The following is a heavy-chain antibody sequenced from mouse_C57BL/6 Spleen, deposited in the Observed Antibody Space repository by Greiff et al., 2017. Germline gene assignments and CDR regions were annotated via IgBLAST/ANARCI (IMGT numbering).Heavy chain of an antibody. CDR3: TRPGSSGPLDY. CDR2: IDPETGGT. J-gene: IGHJ2*01. Sequence: QVQLQQSGAELVRPGASVTLSCKASGYTFTDYEMHWVKQTPVHGLEWIGAIDPETGGTAYNQKFKGKAILTADKSSSTAYMELRSLTSEDSAVYYCTRPGSSGPLDYWGQGTTLTVSS. D-gene: IGHD3-2*02. V-gene: IGHV1-15*01. CDR1: GYTFTDYE.